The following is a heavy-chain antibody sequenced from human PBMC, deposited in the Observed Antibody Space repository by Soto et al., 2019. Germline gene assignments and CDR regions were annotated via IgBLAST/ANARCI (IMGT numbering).Heavy chain of an antibody. D-gene: IGHD3-22*01. CDR3: ARDGNHYDSSGPCFDY. Sequence: QVQLVESGGGVVQPGRSLRLSCAASGFTFSSYAMHWVRQAPGKGLEWVAVISYDGSNKYYADSVKGRFTISRDNSKNTLYLQMNSLRTEDTAVHYCARDGNHYDSSGPCFDYWGLGTLVTVSS. J-gene: IGHJ4*02. CDR2: ISYDGSNK. CDR1: GFTFSSYA. V-gene: IGHV3-30*04.